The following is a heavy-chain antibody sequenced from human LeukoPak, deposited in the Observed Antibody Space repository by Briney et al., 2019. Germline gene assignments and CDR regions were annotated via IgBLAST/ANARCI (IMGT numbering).Heavy chain of an antibody. CDR2: ISYDGSNK. V-gene: IGHV3-30-3*01. Sequence: GGSLRLSCAASGFTFSSYAVHWVRQAPGKGLEWVAVISYDGSNKYYADSVKGRFTISRDNSKNTLYLQMNSLRAEDTAVYYCARDSGYDFWSGRLDPWGQGTLVTVSS. CDR1: GFTFSSYA. CDR3: ARDSGYDFWSGRLDP. D-gene: IGHD3-3*01. J-gene: IGHJ5*02.